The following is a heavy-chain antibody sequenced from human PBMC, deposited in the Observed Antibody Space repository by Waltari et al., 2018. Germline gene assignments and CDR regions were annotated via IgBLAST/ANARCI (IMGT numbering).Heavy chain of an antibody. D-gene: IGHD3-10*01. CDR3: ARIYGSGSPIPSVDY. J-gene: IGHJ4*02. CDR1: GGSISRSNYY. V-gene: IGHV4-39*01. Sequence: QLQLQESGPGLVKPSETLSLTCTVSGGSISRSNYYWGWIRQPPGEGLDWIASNYHSGGPSTNPSLESRVTISVDTSKNQFSLKLTSVTAADTAVYYCARIYGSGSPIPSVDYWGQGTLVTVSS. CDR2: NYHSGGP.